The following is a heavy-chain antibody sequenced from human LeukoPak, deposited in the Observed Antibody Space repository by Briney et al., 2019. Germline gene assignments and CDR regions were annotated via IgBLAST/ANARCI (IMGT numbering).Heavy chain of an antibody. CDR3: ARDRKIGSSDY. CDR1: GYTFTDYF. CDR2: INPNNGGT. V-gene: IGHV1-2*02. D-gene: IGHD6-6*01. J-gene: IGHJ4*02. Sequence: ASVTVSCKASGYTFTDYFMHWVRPAPGQGLEWMGWINPNNGGTNYAQNFQGRVTMTRDTSISTAYMELSSLRSDDTALYYCARDRKIGSSDYWGQGTLVTVSS.